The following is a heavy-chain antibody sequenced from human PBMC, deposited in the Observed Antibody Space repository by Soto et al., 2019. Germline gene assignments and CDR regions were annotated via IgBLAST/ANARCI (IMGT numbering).Heavy chain of an antibody. CDR3: ARVWGGAFDI. D-gene: IGHD3-10*01. CDR2: IYYSGST. Sequence: TSETLSLTCTVSGGSISSSSYYWGWIRQPPGKGLEWIGSIYYSGSTNYNPSLKSRVTISVDTSKNQFSLKLSSVTAADTAVYYCARVWGGAFDIWGQGTMVTVSS. J-gene: IGHJ3*02. V-gene: IGHV4-39*07. CDR1: GGSISSSSYY.